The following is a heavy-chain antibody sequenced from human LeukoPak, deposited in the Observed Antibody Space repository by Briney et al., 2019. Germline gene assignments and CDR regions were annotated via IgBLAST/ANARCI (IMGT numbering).Heavy chain of an antibody. CDR3: ARDLPHYDILTGYYY. CDR1: GYTFTGYY. D-gene: IGHD3-9*01. J-gene: IGHJ4*02. CDR2: INPNSGGT. Sequence: ASVKVSCKASGYTFTGYYMHWVRQAPGQGLEWMGWINPNSGGTNYAQKFQGRVTMTRDTSISTAYMELSRLRSDDTAVYYCARDLPHYDILTGYYYWGQGTLVTASS. V-gene: IGHV1-2*02.